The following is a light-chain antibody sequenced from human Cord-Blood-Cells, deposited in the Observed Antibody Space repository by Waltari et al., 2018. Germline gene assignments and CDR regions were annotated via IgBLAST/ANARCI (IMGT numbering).Light chain of an antibody. V-gene: IGLV1-51*01. CDR3: GTWDSSLSAGV. J-gene: IGLJ3*02. CDR2: DNN. Sequence: QSVLTQPPSVSAAPGQKVTISCSGSSPNIGHNYVSWYQHPPRTAPKLLIYDNNKRPSGIPDRFAGSKSGTSATLGITGLQTGDEADYYCGTWDSSLSAGVFGGGTKLTVL. CDR1: SPNIGHNY.